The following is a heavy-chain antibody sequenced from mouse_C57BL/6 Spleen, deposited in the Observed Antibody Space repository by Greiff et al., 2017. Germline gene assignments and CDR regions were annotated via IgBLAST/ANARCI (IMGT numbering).Heavy chain of an antibody. Sequence: QVQLQQPGAELVRPGTSVKLSCKASGYTFTSYWMHWVKQRPGQGLEWIGGIDPSDSDTNYNQKFKGKATLTVDTSSSTAYMQLSSLTSEDSAVYYCARAQAKWFAYWGQGTLVTVSA. D-gene: IGHD3-2*02. CDR3: ARAQAKWFAY. CDR1: GYTFTSYW. V-gene: IGHV1-59*01. J-gene: IGHJ3*01. CDR2: IDPSDSDT.